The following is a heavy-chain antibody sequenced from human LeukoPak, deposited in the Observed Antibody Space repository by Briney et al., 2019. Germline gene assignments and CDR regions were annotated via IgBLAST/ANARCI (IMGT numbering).Heavy chain of an antibody. D-gene: IGHD3-3*02. V-gene: IGHV3-30*02. CDR3: ARKTRIRTPLYYYYMDV. J-gene: IGHJ6*03. CDR2: IRYDGSNK. CDR1: GFTFSSYG. Sequence: GGSLRLSCAASGFTFSSYGMHWVRQAPGKGLEWVAFIRYDGSNKYYADSVKGRFTISRDNSKNTLYLPMNSLRAEDTAVYYCARKTRIRTPLYYYYMDVWGKGTTVTVSS.